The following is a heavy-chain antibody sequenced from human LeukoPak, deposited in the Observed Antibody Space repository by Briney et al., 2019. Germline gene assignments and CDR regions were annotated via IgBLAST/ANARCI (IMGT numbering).Heavy chain of an antibody. D-gene: IGHD3-16*01. CDR3: AHRRGRFYGMDV. CDR1: GFSLDTSGVG. V-gene: IGHV2-5*02. J-gene: IGHJ6*02. CDR2: IYWDDDK. Sequence: ESGPTLVKSTQTLTLTCTFSGFSLDTSGVGVAWTRQPPGKALEWLALIYWDDDKRYSPSLKSRLTITKDTSKNQVLLRMTNMDPVDTGTYYCAHRRGRFYGMDVWGQGTTVTVSS.